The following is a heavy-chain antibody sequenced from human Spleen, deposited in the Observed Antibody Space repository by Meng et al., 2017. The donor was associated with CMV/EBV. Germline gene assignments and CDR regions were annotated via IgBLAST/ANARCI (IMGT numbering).Heavy chain of an antibody. J-gene: IGHJ3*02. V-gene: IGHV1-69*10. Sequence: SVKVSCKASGGTFSSYGIDWVRQAPGKGLEWTGGIIPILDITNTAQKFQGRVTITADKSTSTAYMELSSLKSEDTAVYYCARAGFGSEEYCSSTSCYGAFDIWGQGTMVTVSS. CDR3: ARAGFGSEEYCSSTSCYGAFDI. D-gene: IGHD2-2*01. CDR1: GGTFSSYG. CDR2: IIPILDIT.